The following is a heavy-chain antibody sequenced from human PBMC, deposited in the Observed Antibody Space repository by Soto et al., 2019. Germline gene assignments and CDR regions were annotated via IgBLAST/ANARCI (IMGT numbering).Heavy chain of an antibody. CDR2: IYYSGST. CDR1: GGTISSWY. D-gene: IGHD1-26*01. CDR3: ARRYGSAIDY. V-gene: IGHV4-59*08. Sequence: SETLSLTCTVSGGTISSWYWSWIRQPPGKGLEWIGYIYYSGSTNCNPSLKSRVTISVYTSKNQFSLKLSSVTAADTAVYYCARRYGSAIDYWGQGTLVTVSS. J-gene: IGHJ4*02.